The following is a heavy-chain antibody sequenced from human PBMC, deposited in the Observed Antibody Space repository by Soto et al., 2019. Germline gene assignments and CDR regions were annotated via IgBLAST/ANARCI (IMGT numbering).Heavy chain of an antibody. Sequence: ASVKVSCKASGYTFTGYYMHWVRQAPGQGLEWMGWINPNSGGTNYAQKFQGWVTMTRDTSISTAYMELSRLRSDDTAVYYCARGYYDILTGYYDYWGQGTLVTVSS. CDR2: INPNSGGT. D-gene: IGHD3-9*01. J-gene: IGHJ4*02. V-gene: IGHV1-2*04. CDR1: GYTFTGYY. CDR3: ARGYYDILTGYYDY.